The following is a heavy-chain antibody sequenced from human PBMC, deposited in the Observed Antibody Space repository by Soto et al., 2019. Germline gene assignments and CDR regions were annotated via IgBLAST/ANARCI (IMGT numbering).Heavy chain of an antibody. CDR1: GASISGSYYY. Sequence: KTSETLSLTCAVSGASISGSYYYWAWLRQSPGEGPEWIGGVFYTGFTSYNPSLESRASVSVDTSKSQFSLTLSAVPGAETAVYYCATSQKGYNWNYFDHWGHGALVTVSS. CDR3: ATSQKGYNWNYFDH. CDR2: VFYTGFT. V-gene: IGHV4-39*01. J-gene: IGHJ4*01. D-gene: IGHD1-20*01.